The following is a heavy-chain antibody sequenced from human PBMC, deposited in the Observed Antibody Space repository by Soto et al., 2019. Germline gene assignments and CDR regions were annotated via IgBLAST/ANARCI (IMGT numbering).Heavy chain of an antibody. D-gene: IGHD5-12*01. J-gene: IGHJ5*02. CDR3: ARTDIVTTNWFDP. CDR1: GESFIGYY. V-gene: IGHV4-34*02. Sequence: QVHLQQWGAGLLKPSETLSLTCAVYGESFIGYYWTWIRQPPGKGLEWIGEINHRGSTNYNPSLKSRVSISIDTSKNQFSLKLTSVTAADTSVYYCARTDIVTTNWFDPWGQGTLVTASS. CDR2: INHRGST.